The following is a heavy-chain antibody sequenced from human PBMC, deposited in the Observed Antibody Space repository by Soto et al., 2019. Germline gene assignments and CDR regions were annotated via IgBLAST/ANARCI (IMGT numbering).Heavy chain of an antibody. J-gene: IGHJ5*01. CDR2: TYYRSRWYF. D-gene: IGHD3-22*01. V-gene: IGHV6-1*01. Sequence: QVQLQQSGPGLVKPSQTLSLTCDISGDSVSTNTATWDWIRQSPSRGLEWLGRTYYRSRWYFDYAVSVKSRITISPDISNNQVSLQLTSVTPDHTAIYYCVRLIGNSWLDSWGQGTLVTVSS. CDR1: GDSVSTNTAT. CDR3: VRLIGNSWLDS.